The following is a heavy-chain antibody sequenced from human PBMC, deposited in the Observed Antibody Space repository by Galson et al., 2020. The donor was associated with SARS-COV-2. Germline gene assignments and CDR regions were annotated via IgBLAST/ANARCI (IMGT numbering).Heavy chain of an antibody. V-gene: IGHV5-51*01. D-gene: IGHD6-19*01. CDR1: GYSFTSYW. J-gene: IGHJ4*02. CDR2: SYPGDSDT. CDR3: ARLSGYSSGWSPPHSSGYLDY. Sequence: GESLKISCKGSGYSFTSYWIGWVRQMPGKGLEWMGISYPGDSDTRYSPSFQGQVTISADKSISTAYLQWSSLKASDTAMYYCARLSGYSSGWSPPHSSGYLDYWGQGTLVTVSS.